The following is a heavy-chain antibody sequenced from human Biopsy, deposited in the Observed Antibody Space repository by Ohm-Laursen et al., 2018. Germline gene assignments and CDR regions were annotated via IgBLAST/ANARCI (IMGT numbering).Heavy chain of an antibody. CDR3: ARGRRHCSGTCSRWYFDL. Sequence: SVKVSCKPSGYTFTAFSVHWLRQAPGQGLEWMGWINPKSGDTDYPQNFQGRVSMTRGTSISTAYMDLSRLRSDDTAVYYCARGRRHCSGTCSRWYFDLWGRGTLVTVSS. CDR2: INPKSGDT. CDR1: GYTFTAFS. V-gene: IGHV1-2*02. J-gene: IGHJ2*01. D-gene: IGHD2-2*01.